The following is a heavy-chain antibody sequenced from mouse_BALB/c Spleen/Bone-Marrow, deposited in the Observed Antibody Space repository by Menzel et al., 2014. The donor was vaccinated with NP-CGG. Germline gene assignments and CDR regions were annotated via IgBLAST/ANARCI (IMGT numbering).Heavy chain of an antibody. J-gene: IGHJ4*01. D-gene: IGHD2-14*01. V-gene: IGHV5-12*02. CDR2: ISNGGGST. CDR3: ARHAEVRRDAMDY. Sequence: EVKLVESGGGLVQPGGSLKLSCATSGFTFSDYYMYWVRQTPEKRLEWVAYISNGGGSTYYPDTVKGRFTISRDNAKNTLYLQRSRLKAEDTAMYYCARHAEVRRDAMDYWGQGTSVTVSS. CDR1: GFTFSDYY.